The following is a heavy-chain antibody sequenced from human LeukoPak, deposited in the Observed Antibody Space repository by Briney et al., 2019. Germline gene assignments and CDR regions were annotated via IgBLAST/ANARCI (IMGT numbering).Heavy chain of an antibody. CDR1: GFTFSGHA. CDR3: ARDRGGGYFDY. Sequence: GMSLRLSCAASGFTFSGHAMHWVRQAPGKGLEWVANIKQDGSVEYYVDSVKGRFTISRDNVKNSLCLQMNSLGDEDTAVYYCARDRGGGYFDYWGQGTLVTVSS. D-gene: IGHD3-10*01. J-gene: IGHJ4*02. V-gene: IGHV3-7*01. CDR2: IKQDGSVE.